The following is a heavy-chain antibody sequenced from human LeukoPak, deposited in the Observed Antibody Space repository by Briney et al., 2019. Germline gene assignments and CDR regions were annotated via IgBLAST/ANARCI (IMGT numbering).Heavy chain of an antibody. CDR2: IYYSGST. J-gene: IGHJ5*02. D-gene: IGHD3-10*01. V-gene: IGHV4-59*08. Sequence: KTSETLSLTCTVSGGSISSYYWSWIRQPPGKGLEWIGYIYYSGSTNYNPSLKSRVTISVDTSKNQFSLKLSSVTAADTAVYYCARGSRGGSFDPWGQGTLVTVSS. CDR1: GGSISSYY. CDR3: ARGSRGGSFDP.